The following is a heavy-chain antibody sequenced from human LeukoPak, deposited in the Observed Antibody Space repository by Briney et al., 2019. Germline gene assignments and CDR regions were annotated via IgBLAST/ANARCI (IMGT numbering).Heavy chain of an antibody. D-gene: IGHD3-10*01. J-gene: IGHJ4*02. Sequence: PGGSLRLSCAASGFTFSSYAMSWVRQAPGKGLEWVSAISGSGGSTYYADSVKGRFTISRDNSKNTLYLQMNSLRAEDTAVYYCAKDSALLWFEEPHFDYWGQGTLVTVSS. CDR3: AKDSALLWFEEPHFDY. CDR2: ISGSGGST. V-gene: IGHV3-23*01. CDR1: GFTFSSYA.